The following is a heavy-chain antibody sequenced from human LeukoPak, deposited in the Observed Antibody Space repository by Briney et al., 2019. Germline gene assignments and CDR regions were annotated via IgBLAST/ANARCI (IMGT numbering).Heavy chain of an antibody. V-gene: IGHV1-2*02. CDR1: GYTFTGYY. Sequence: ASGKVSCKASGYTFTGYYMHWVRQAPGQGLEWMGWINPNSGGTNYAQKFQGRVTMTRDTSISTAYMELSRLRSDDTAVYCCARVYRQQLVRAFDIWGQGTMVTVSS. CDR3: ARVYRQQLVRAFDI. CDR2: INPNSGGT. J-gene: IGHJ3*02. D-gene: IGHD6-13*01.